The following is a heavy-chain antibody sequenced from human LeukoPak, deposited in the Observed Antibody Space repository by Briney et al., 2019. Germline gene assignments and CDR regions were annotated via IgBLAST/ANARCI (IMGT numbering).Heavy chain of an antibody. J-gene: IGHJ3*02. V-gene: IGHV3-23*01. Sequence: GGSLRLSCEASGFTFSSYAMSWVRQAPGKGLEWVSAISGSGGSTYYADSVKGRFTISRDNSKNTLYLQMNSLRAEDTAVYYCAKVLDDYGDHQPRGGAFDIWGQGTMVTVSS. CDR2: ISGSGGST. CDR1: GFTFSSYA. CDR3: AKVLDDYGDHQPRGGAFDI. D-gene: IGHD4-17*01.